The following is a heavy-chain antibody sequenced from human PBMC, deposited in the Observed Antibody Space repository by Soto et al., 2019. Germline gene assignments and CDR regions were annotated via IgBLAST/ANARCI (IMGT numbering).Heavy chain of an antibody. CDR2: KYYSGAT. V-gene: IGHV4-30-4*01. CDR1: CGSIKSDYY. CDR3: ARGRPNYFYYGLDV. J-gene: IGHJ6*02. Sequence: TSETLSLTCTVSCGSIKSDYYWAWVRQPPGGGLEWMGYKYYSGATDSDPSLEARVSFSVDTSKNQFFLNLTSVTVADTAVYYCARGRPNYFYYGLDVWGPGIPFTVSS.